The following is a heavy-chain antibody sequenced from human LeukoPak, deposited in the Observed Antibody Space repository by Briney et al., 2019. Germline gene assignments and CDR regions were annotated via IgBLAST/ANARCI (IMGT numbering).Heavy chain of an antibody. V-gene: IGHV3-66*01. CDR1: GFTVSSNH. D-gene: IGHD3-16*02. Sequence: GGSLRLSCAASGFTVSSNHMSWVRQAPGKGLEWVSVIYSGGSTYYADSVKGRFTISRDNSKDTLYLQMNSLRAEDTAVYYCARETYDYVWGSYRYWYFDYWGQGTLVTVSS. J-gene: IGHJ4*02. CDR2: IYSGGST. CDR3: ARETYDYVWGSYRYWYFDY.